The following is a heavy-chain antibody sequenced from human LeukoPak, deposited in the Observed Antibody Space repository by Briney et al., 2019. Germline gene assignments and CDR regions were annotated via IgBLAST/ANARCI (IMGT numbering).Heavy chain of an antibody. CDR1: GFTFSSYS. V-gene: IGHV3-7*01. Sequence: GGSLRLSCAASGFTFSSYSMNWVRQAPGKGLEWVANIKQDGSEKYYVDSVKGRFTISRDNAKNSLYLQMNSLRAEDTAVYYCARALAAAGTDWGQGTLVTVSS. CDR2: IKQDGSEK. D-gene: IGHD6-13*01. J-gene: IGHJ1*01. CDR3: ARALAAAGTD.